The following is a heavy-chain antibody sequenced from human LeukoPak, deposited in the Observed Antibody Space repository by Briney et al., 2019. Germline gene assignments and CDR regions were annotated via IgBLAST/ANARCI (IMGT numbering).Heavy chain of an antibody. V-gene: IGHV4-59*01. J-gene: IGHJ3*02. CDR1: GDSIISYY. Sequence: PSETLSLTCTVSGDSIISYYWSWIRQPPGKGLEWIGYIYYTGSTKYNPSLKSRVTISLDTSKKQFSLKLTSVTAADTAVYSCARTRRGYTYGFRSRELLKAFDIWGQGTVVTVSS. CDR3: ARTRRGYTYGFRSRELLKAFDI. CDR2: IYYTGST. D-gene: IGHD5-18*01.